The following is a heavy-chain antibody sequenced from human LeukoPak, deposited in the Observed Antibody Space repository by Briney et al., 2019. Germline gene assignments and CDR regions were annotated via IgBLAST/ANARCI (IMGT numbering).Heavy chain of an antibody. CDR2: IRSKANSYAT. CDR1: GFTFSGSA. J-gene: IGHJ3*02. D-gene: IGHD3-3*01. V-gene: IGHV3-73*01. Sequence: GGSLRLSCAASGFTFSGSAMHWVRQASGKGLECVCRIRSKANSYATAYAASVKGRFTISRDDSKNTAYLQMNSLKTEDTAVYFYITIFGVVTLDVFDIWAKGTLVTVSS. CDR3: ITIFGVVTLDVFDI.